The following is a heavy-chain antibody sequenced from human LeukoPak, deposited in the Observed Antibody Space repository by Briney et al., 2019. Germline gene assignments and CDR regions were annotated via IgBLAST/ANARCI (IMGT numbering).Heavy chain of an antibody. CDR2: IYYSGGT. D-gene: IGHD2/OR15-2a*01. J-gene: IGHJ6*03. CDR1: GGSISSYY. Sequence: SETLSLTCTVSGGSISSYYWSWIRQPPGKGLEWIGYIYYSGGTNYNPSLKRRVTISVDTSKNQFSLKLSSVTAADTAVYYCARVSMGTTWYYYYYMDVWGKGTTVTVSS. CDR3: ARVSMGTTWYYYYYMDV. V-gene: IGHV4-59*01.